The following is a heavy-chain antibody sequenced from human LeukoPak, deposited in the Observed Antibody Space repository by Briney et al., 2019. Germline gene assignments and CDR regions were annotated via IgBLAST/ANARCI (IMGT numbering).Heavy chain of an antibody. Sequence: ASVKVSCKASGYTFTSSGISWVRQAPGQGLEWMGWISAYNGNTNYAQKLQGRVTMTTDTSTSTAYMELRSLRSDDTAVYYCARDAEYYDFWSGYHYWGQGTLVTVSS. J-gene: IGHJ4*02. CDR2: ISAYNGNT. V-gene: IGHV1-18*01. CDR1: GYTFTSSG. CDR3: ARDAEYYDFWSGYHY. D-gene: IGHD3-3*01.